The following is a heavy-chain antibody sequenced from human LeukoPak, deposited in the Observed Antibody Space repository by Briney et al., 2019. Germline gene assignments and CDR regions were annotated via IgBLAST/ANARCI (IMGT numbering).Heavy chain of an antibody. CDR3: AKVYYDSSGYKD. Sequence: GGSLRLSCAASGFTFSSYAMSWVRQAPGKGLEWVSAISGSGGSTYYADSVKGRFTTSRDNSKNTLYLQMNSLRAEDTAVYYCAKVYYDSSGYKDWGQGTLVTVSS. CDR1: GFTFSSYA. V-gene: IGHV3-23*01. J-gene: IGHJ4*02. CDR2: ISGSGGST. D-gene: IGHD3-22*01.